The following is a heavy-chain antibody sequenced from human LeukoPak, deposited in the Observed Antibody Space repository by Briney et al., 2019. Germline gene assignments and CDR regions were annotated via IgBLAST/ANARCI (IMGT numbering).Heavy chain of an antibody. J-gene: IGHJ3*02. Sequence: PGGSLRLSWQAFGFTVSSNYMSWVRQAPGKGLNWVPVIYSGGSTYYADSVKGRFTISRHNSKNTLYLQMNSLRAEDTAVYYCARESLYDSSGYYYYAFDIWGQGTMVTVSS. CDR2: IYSGGST. CDR1: GFTVSSNY. CDR3: ARESLYDSSGYYYYAFDI. D-gene: IGHD3-22*01. V-gene: IGHV3-53*04.